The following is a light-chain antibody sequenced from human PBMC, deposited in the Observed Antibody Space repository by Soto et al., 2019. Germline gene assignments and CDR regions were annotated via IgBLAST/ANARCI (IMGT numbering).Light chain of an antibody. CDR1: SSDVDGYNY. Sequence: QSALTQPASVSGSPGQSITISCTGTSSDVDGYNYVSWYQQHPGKAPKLMIYDVSNRPSGVSNRFSGSKSGNTASLTISGLQAEDEADYYCSSYTSSSTQDVFGTGTKVTVL. CDR2: DVS. CDR3: SSYTSSSTQDV. V-gene: IGLV2-14*01. J-gene: IGLJ1*01.